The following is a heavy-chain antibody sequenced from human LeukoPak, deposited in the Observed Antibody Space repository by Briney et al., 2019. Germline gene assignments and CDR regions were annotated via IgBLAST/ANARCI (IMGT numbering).Heavy chain of an antibody. CDR3: ARSLYSSSWYYFDY. V-gene: IGHV1-69*05. CDR1: GGTFSSYA. J-gene: IGHJ4*02. CDR2: IIPIFGTA. Sequence: SVTVSRQASGGTFSSYAISWVRQAPGQGLEWMGGIIPIFGTANYAQKFQGRVTITTDESTSTAYMELSSLRSEDTAVYYCARSLYSSSWYYFDYWGQGTLVTVSS. D-gene: IGHD6-13*01.